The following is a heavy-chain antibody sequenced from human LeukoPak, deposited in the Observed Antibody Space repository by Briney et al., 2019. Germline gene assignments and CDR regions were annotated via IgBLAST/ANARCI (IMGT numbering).Heavy chain of an antibody. J-gene: IGHJ5*02. Sequence: GGSLRLSCAASGFTFSSYAMSWVRQAPGKGLEWVSAISGSGGSTYYADSVKGRFTISRDNSKNTLYLQMNSLRAEDTAVYYCAKDPRPHFDSGTYPWGQGTLVTVSS. CDR2: ISGSGGST. CDR3: AKDPRPHFDSGTYP. V-gene: IGHV3-23*01. D-gene: IGHD1-26*01. CDR1: GFTFSSYA.